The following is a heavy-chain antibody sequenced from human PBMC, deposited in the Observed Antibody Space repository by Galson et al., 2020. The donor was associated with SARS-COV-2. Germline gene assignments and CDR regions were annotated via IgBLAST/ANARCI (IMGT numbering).Heavy chain of an antibody. V-gene: IGHV4-39*01. CDR1: GGSISSDNYY. Sequence: PSETLSLTCTVSGGSISSDNYYWDWIRQPPGKGLEWIGTIYYNGRTYYSPSLRSRVTISVDTSKNQFSLKLSSVTATDTAVYYCARQNFGLGYLGIDYWGHGTLVTVSS. CDR3: ARQNFGLGYLGIDY. D-gene: IGHD3-16*01. J-gene: IGHJ4*01. CDR2: IYYNGRT.